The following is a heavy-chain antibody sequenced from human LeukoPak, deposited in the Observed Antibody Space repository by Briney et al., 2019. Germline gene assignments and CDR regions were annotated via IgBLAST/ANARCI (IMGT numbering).Heavy chain of an antibody. CDR1: GGSIGSYY. D-gene: IGHD6-19*01. Sequence: SETLSLTCNVSGGSIGSYYWSWIRQPPGKGLEWIGYIYDNGSGNYNPSLKGRVTISLDTSKNQFSLKLSSVTAADTAIYYCAREASSAWYYFDQWGQGTLVTVSS. V-gene: IGHV4-59*01. CDR3: AREASSAWYYFDQ. CDR2: IYDNGSG. J-gene: IGHJ4*02.